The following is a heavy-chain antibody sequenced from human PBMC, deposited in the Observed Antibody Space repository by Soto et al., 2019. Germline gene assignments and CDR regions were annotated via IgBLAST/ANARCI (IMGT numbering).Heavy chain of an antibody. Sequence: SETLSLTCTASGGSISSNYWSWIRQPPGKGLEWIGYIYYSGSTNYDPSLKSRVTISVDTSKNQFSLKIRSVTAADTAVYYCARSLGYCSGGSCYEGWFDPWGQGTLVTVSS. V-gene: IGHV4-59*01. D-gene: IGHD2-15*01. CDR2: IYYSGST. CDR3: ARSLGYCSGGSCYEGWFDP. J-gene: IGHJ5*02. CDR1: GGSISSNY.